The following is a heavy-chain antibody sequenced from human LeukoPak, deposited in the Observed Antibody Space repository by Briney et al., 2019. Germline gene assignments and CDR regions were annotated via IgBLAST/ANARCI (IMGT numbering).Heavy chain of an antibody. V-gene: IGHV3-30*03. CDR3: ARAFEGNYYYYYGVDV. CDR2: ISYDGSNT. J-gene: IGHJ6*02. Sequence: SGRSLRLSCAASGFTFSSYGMHWVRQAPGKGLEWVALISYDGSNTYYADSVKGRFTISRDSSKNTLYLQMNSLRAEDTAVYYCARAFEGNYYYYYGVDVWGQGTTVTVSS. D-gene: IGHD3-9*01. CDR1: GFTFSSYG.